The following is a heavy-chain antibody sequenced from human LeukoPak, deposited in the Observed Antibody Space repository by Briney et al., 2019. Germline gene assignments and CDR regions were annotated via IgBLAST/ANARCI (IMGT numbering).Heavy chain of an antibody. Sequence: PSETLSLTCAVSGGSISSSNWWSWVRQPPGKGLEWIGEIYHSGSTNYNPSLKSRVTISVDKSKNQFSLKLSSVTAADTAVYYCARDLSSGYYFGVFDYWGQGTLVTVSS. CDR1: GGSISSSNW. V-gene: IGHV4-4*02. D-gene: IGHD3-22*01. CDR2: IYHSGST. J-gene: IGHJ4*02. CDR3: ARDLSSGYYFGVFDY.